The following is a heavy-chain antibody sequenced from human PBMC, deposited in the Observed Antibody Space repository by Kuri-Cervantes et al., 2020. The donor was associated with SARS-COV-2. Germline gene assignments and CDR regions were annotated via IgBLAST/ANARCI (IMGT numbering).Heavy chain of an antibody. CDR2: INPDGSYT. V-gene: IGHV3-74*01. CDR1: GFTFSGHW. CDR3: VRDGDHWNFDY. J-gene: IGHJ4*02. Sequence: GGSLRLSCAAPGFTFSGHWIHWVRQAPGKGLVWVSRINPDGSYTNNADSMKGRFTLSRDNAKNMLFLQMNSLRAEDTAVYYCVRDGDHWNFDYWGQGTLVTVSS. D-gene: IGHD1-1*01.